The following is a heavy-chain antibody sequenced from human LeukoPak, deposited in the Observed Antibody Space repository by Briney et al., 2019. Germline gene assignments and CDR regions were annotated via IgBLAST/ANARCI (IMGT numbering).Heavy chain of an antibody. D-gene: IGHD6-6*01. J-gene: IGHJ6*02. CDR1: GYTFTSYD. CDR2: MNPNSGNT. V-gene: IGHV1-8*01. CDR3: ARGPDDSSSALSYYYYGMDV. Sequence: GASVKVSCKASGYTFTSYDINWVRQATGQGLEWMGWMNPNSGNTGYAQTFQGRVTMTRNTSISTAYMELSSLRSEDAAVYYCARGPDDSSSALSYYYYGMDVWGQGTTVTVSS.